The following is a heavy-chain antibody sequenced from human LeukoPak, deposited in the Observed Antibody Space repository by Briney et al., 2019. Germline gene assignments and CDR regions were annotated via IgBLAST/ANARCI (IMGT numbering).Heavy chain of an antibody. Sequence: SETLSLICTVSGGSISSSSYYWGWRRQPPGKGLEWAGSIYYSGNTYYNPSLQSRVTISVDTSKNQFSLKLSSVTAADTAVYYCAGPSPAAGWFDPWGQGTLVTVTS. CDR2: IYYSGNT. V-gene: IGHV4-39*01. J-gene: IGHJ5*02. CDR1: GGSISSSSYY. D-gene: IGHD2-2*01. CDR3: AGPSPAAGWFDP.